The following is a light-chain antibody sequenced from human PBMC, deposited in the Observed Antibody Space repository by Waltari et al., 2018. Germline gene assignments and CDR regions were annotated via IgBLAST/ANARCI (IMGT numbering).Light chain of an antibody. CDR3: QQRSNWPPFMYT. V-gene: IGKV3-11*01. CDR1: QSVSSY. J-gene: IGKJ2*01. CDR2: VAS. Sequence: EIVLTQSPATLSLSPGERATLSCRASQSVSSYLAWYQQKPGQAPRLLIYVASNRATGIPARFSGSGSGTDFTLTISSLEPEDFAVYYCQQRSNWPPFMYTFGQGTKLEIK.